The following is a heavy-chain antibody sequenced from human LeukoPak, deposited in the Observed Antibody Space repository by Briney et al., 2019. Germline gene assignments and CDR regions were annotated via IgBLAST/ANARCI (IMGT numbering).Heavy chain of an antibody. CDR1: GGSISSNHW. CDR3: ARGPRMVAMNGYAFDI. Sequence: PSGTLSLTCAVSGGSISSNHWWSWVRQPPGKGLEWIGEMYHSGSTNYNPSLKSRVTISVDKSKNQFSLKLSSVTAADTAMYYCARGPRMVAMNGYAFDIWGPGTTVIVSS. CDR2: MYHSGST. J-gene: IGHJ3*02. V-gene: IGHV4-4*02. D-gene: IGHD2-2*01.